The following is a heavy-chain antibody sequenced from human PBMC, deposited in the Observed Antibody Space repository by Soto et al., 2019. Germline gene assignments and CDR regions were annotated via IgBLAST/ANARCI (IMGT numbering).Heavy chain of an antibody. CDR1: GYSFASYW. CDR2: IYPGDSDT. CDR3: ARTRSFTFGFYYDGRDG. J-gene: IGHJ6*02. V-gene: IGHV5-51*01. Sequence: PGESLKISCQGSGYSFASYWIGWVRQMPGKDLEWMGIIYPGDSDTRYSPSFQGQVTISADKSLRTAYLQWTSLTDSDTALYYCARTRSFTFGFYYDGRDGWGQGTTVTVSS. D-gene: IGHD3-16*01.